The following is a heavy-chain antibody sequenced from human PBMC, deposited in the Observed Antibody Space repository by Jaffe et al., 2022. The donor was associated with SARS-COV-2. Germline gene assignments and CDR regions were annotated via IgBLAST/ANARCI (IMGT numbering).Heavy chain of an antibody. Sequence: QVTLKESGPVLVKPTETLTLTCTVSGFSLNDNRMGVSWLRQPPGKALEWLAHIFSNDAKSYSTSLRSRLTISKDTSRSQVVLTMTNMDPVDTATYFCARRIWRDYQENWFDPWGPGTLVTVSS. CDR1: GFSLNDNRMG. D-gene: IGHD3-3*01. V-gene: IGHV2-26*01. CDR3: ARRIWRDYQENWFDP. CDR2: IFSNDAK. J-gene: IGHJ5*02.